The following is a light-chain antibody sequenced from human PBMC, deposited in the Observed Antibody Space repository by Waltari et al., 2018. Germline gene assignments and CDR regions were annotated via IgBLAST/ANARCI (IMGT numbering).Light chain of an antibody. Sequence: EIVLTQSPGTLSLAPGERATLSCRASQSVSRTLAWYQQKPGQAPSLPIYAASTRATGIPDRFSGSGSGTDFSLHISRLEPEDFAVYYCQHYVRLPATFGQGTKVEIK. CDR3: QHYVRLPAT. CDR1: QSVSRT. CDR2: AAS. J-gene: IGKJ1*01. V-gene: IGKV3-20*01.